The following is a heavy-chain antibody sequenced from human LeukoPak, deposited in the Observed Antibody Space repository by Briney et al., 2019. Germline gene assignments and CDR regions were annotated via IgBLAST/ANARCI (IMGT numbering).Heavy chain of an antibody. D-gene: IGHD3-3*01. Sequence: SETLSLTCTVSGYSISSGYYWGWIRQPPGKGLEWIGSIYHSGSTYYNPSLKSRVTISVDTSKNQFSLKLSSVTAADTAVYYCAREYYDNPYWFDPWGQGTLVTVSS. J-gene: IGHJ5*02. V-gene: IGHV4-38-2*02. CDR1: GYSISSGYY. CDR2: IYHSGST. CDR3: AREYYDNPYWFDP.